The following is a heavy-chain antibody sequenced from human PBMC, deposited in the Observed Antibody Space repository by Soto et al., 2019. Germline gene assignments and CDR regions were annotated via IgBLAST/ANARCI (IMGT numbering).Heavy chain of an antibody. CDR2: IIPFFRGT. Sequence: QVQLVQSGAEVKKPGSSVKVSCKASGGTFSSQAISWVRQAPGQGLEWMGQIIPFFRGTKYAQKFQGRVTITADDPTSTAYMDLSSLRSEDTAVYYCARDVPLNYYDSTYYYYAMDVWGQGTTVTVSS. V-gene: IGHV1-69*01. CDR3: ARDVPLNYYDSTYYYYAMDV. J-gene: IGHJ6*02. CDR1: GGTFSSQA. D-gene: IGHD3-16*01.